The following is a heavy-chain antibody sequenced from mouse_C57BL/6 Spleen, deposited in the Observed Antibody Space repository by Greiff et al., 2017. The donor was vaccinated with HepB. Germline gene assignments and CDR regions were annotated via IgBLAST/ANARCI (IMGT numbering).Heavy chain of an antibody. CDR3: ARGIGDYDGAWFAY. CDR1: GYTFTSYG. D-gene: IGHD2-4*01. Sequence: QVQLQQSGAELARPGASVKLSCKASGYTFTSYGISWVKQRTGQGLEWIGEIYPRSGNTYYNEKFKGKATLTAHKSSSTAYMELRNLTSEDSAVYFCARGIGDYDGAWFAYWGQGTLVTVSA. J-gene: IGHJ3*01. V-gene: IGHV1-81*01. CDR2: IYPRSGNT.